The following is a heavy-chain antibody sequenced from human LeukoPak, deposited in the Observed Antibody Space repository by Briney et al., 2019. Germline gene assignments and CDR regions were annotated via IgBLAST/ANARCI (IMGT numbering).Heavy chain of an antibody. CDR2: MYYSGST. Sequence: SETLSLTCTVSGGSISSSSYYWAWIRQPPGKGLEWIGSMYYSGSTYYNPSLKSRVTISADTSKNQFSLKLSSMTAADTAVYYCARNLRLHTPKTFDIWGQGTIGTVSS. V-gene: IGHV4-39*01. CDR3: ARNLRLHTPKTFDI. D-gene: IGHD5-24*01. J-gene: IGHJ3*02. CDR1: GGSISSSSYY.